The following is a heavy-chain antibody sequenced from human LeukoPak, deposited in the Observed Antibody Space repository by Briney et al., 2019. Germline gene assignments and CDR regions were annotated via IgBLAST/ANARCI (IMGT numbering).Heavy chain of an antibody. CDR3: ARCSSGHYEGHDF. CDR1: GYTFTDFD. J-gene: IGHJ4*02. V-gene: IGHV1-8*01. D-gene: IGHD3-22*01. CDR2: MDNYGGNT. Sequence: ASVKVSCKASGYTFTDFDVNWVRQATGQGGEGMGRMDNYGGNTAFGQKFQGRLTLTKDASTSTAYMELNSLRSEDTAVYYCARCSSGHYEGHDFWFQGTLVTVSS.